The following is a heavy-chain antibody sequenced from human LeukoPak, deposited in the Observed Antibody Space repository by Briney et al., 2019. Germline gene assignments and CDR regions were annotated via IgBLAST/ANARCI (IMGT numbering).Heavy chain of an antibody. CDR3: TRGWMAHSH. D-gene: IGHD5-12*01. J-gene: IGHJ4*02. CDR1: GGSISSGTYF. CDR2: ISTSGST. V-gene: IGHV4-61*02. Sequence: SQTLSLTCTVSGGSISSGTYFWSWIRQPAGQGLEWVGRISTSGSTNYNPSLKSRVTISVDTSKNQLSLRLTSVTAADTAVYYCTRGWMAHSHWGQGTLVTVSS.